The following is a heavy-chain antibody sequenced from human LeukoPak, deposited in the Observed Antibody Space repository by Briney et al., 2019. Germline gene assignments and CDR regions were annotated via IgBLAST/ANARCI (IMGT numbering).Heavy chain of an antibody. CDR1: GGSISSYQ. J-gene: IGHJ3*02. V-gene: IGHV4-59*12. CDR2: IYYSGTT. CDR3: ARTYCSGGNCYSYAIRPRRDAFDI. D-gene: IGHD2-15*01. Sequence: SETLSLTCTLSGGSISSYQWTWLRQPPGKRLEWLGYIYYSGTTYYNPSLKSRVTISVDTSKNQLSLKLSSVTAADTAVYYCARTYCSGGNCYSYAIRPRRDAFDIWGQGTMVTVSS.